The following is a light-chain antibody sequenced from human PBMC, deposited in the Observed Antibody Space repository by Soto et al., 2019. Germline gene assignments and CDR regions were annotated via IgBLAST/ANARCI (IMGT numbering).Light chain of an antibody. CDR1: QSVSSSY. CDR2: DAS. Sequence: EIVLTQSPGTLSLSPGERATLSCRSSQSVSSSYLAWYQQKPGQAPRLLIYDASSLESGVPSRFSGSGSGTEFTLTISSLQPDDFATYYCQQFNSYSPGAFGQGTKVDIK. J-gene: IGKJ1*01. CDR3: QQFNSYSPGA. V-gene: IGKV3-20*01.